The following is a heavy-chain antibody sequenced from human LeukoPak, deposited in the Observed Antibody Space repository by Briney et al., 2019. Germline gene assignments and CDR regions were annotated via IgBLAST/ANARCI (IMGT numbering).Heavy chain of an antibody. Sequence: GGSLRLSCAASGFTFSSYSMNWVRQAPGKGLEWVSYISSSGSTIYYADSVKGRFTISRDNAKNSLYLQMNSLRAEDTAVYYCARGSILAANFDFWGQGTLVTVSS. CDR2: ISSSGSTI. J-gene: IGHJ4*02. D-gene: IGHD6-25*01. CDR3: ARGSILAANFDF. V-gene: IGHV3-48*04. CDR1: GFTFSSYS.